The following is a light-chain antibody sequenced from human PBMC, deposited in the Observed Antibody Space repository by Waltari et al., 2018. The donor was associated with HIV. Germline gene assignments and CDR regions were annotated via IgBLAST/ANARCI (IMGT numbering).Light chain of an antibody. J-gene: IGLJ2*01. Sequence: SYELTQPPSVSVSPGQTASITCSGDKLDDKYAHWYQQKPGQSPVLIIYQDTKRPSGIPERFSGSNSGNTATLTISGTQAMDEADYYCQAWDTRNVVFGGGTKLTVL. CDR2: QDT. V-gene: IGLV3-1*01. CDR3: QAWDTRNVV. CDR1: KLDDKY.